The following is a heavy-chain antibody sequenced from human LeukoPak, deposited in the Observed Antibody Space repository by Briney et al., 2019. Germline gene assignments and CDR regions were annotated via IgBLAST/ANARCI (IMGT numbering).Heavy chain of an antibody. Sequence: ASVKVSCKASGYTFTSYGIXWVRQXPGQGXEWMGWISAYNGNTHYAQKLQGRVTMTTDTSTSTAYMELRSLRSDDTAVYYCAREGIQLWLDLSYWGQGTLVTVSS. J-gene: IGHJ4*02. CDR1: GYTFTSYG. CDR3: AREGIQLWLDLSY. CDR2: ISAYNGNT. D-gene: IGHD5-18*01. V-gene: IGHV1-18*01.